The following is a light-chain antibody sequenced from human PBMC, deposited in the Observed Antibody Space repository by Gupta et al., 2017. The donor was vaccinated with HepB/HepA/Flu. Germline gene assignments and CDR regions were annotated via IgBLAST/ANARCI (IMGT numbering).Light chain of an antibody. CDR3: QQYDSNPRT. Sequence: DIVMTQSPDSLAVSLGERATINCKSSQSVLYSSNNKNYLAWYQQKPGQPPKLLIYWASTRESGVPDRFSGSGSGTDFILTISSLQAEDVAVYYCQQYDSNPRTFGQGTKVEIK. V-gene: IGKV4-1*01. CDR2: WAS. CDR1: QSVLYSSNNKNY. J-gene: IGKJ1*01.